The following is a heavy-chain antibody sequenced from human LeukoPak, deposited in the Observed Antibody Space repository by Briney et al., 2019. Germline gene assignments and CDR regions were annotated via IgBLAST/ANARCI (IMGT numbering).Heavy chain of an antibody. CDR3: ARRRYQNTPDSGGYVIDY. D-gene: IGHD3-22*01. Sequence: SETLSLTCTVSGGSISSSSYYWGWIRQPPGKGLEWIGSIYYSGSTNYNPSLKSRVTISVDTSKNQFSLKLSSVTAADTAVYYCARRRYQNTPDSGGYVIDYWGQGTLVTVSS. J-gene: IGHJ4*02. V-gene: IGHV4-39*07. CDR1: GGSISSSSYY. CDR2: IYYSGST.